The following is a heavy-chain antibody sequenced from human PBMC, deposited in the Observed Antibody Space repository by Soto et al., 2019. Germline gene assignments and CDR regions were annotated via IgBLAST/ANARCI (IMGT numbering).Heavy chain of an antibody. CDR3: ATPLKDWDSWSGYPPFDY. CDR2: IITISGTT. V-gene: IGHV1-69*01. D-gene: IGHD3-3*01. Sequence: QVQLVQSGAEVKKPGSSVKVSCKASGGTFTSYSINWVRQAPGQGLEWMGGIITISGTTNYAQKFQGRLPITADESTTTAYMDLSNLRSEDAAVYYCATPLKDWDSWSGYPPFDYWGQGTLVTVSS. J-gene: IGHJ4*02. CDR1: GGTFTSYS.